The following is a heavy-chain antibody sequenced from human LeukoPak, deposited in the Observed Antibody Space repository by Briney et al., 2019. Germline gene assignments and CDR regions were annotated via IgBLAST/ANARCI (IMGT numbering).Heavy chain of an antibody. J-gene: IGHJ4*02. CDR1: GFILSGSV. V-gene: IGHV3-73*01. CDR2: IRSKADNDAT. Sequence: GGSLRLSCAASGFILSGSVLLWVRQASGRGLEWVGRIRSKADNDATARGASVKGRFTISRDDSRNTAYLQMNSLRAEDTAVYYCARDHYSSGWYGVCMDYWGQGTLVTVSS. D-gene: IGHD6-19*01. CDR3: ARDHYSSGWYGVCMDY.